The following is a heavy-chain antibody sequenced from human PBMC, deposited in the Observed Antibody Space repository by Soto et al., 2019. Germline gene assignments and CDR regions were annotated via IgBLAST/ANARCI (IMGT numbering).Heavy chain of an antibody. CDR3: TTIRVEIYFDY. CDR1: GFTFTYAY. CDR2: IKSKIDGETT. Sequence: GGSLRLSCAASGFTFTYAYMSWVRQAPGKGLEWVGRIKSKIDGETTDYAAPVKGRFTISRDDSKNTVYLQMNSLETEDTAVYYCTTIRVEIYFDYWGQGAPVTVSS. V-gene: IGHV3-15*01. D-gene: IGHD5-12*01. J-gene: IGHJ4*02.